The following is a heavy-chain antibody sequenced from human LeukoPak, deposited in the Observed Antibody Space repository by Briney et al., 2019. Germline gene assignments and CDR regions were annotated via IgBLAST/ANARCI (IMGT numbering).Heavy chain of an antibody. V-gene: IGHV5-51*01. D-gene: IGHD1-1*01. CDR3: ARHETGPYFDY. J-gene: IGHJ4*02. CDR1: GYSFTTHW. CDR2: IYPDDSDT. Sequence: GESLKISCKGSGYSFTTHWIGWVRQMPGKGLECMGIIYPDDSDTRYSPSFQGQVTISADKSISTAYLQWSSLKASDTAMYYCARHETGPYFDYWGQGTLVTVSS.